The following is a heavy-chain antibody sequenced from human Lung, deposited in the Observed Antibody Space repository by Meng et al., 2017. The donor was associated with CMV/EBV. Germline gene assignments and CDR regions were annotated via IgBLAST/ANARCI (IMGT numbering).Heavy chain of an antibody. CDR2: ISGGGDRT. V-gene: IGHV3-23*01. CDR1: GFPFSSYA. D-gene: IGHD1-26*01. J-gene: IGHJ4*02. CDR3: AKGPLRSGSYPSYFDY. Sequence: SCAASGFPFSSYAMSWVRQAPGKGLEWVSAISGGGDRTYNADSVRGRFTISRDESKNTVYLQMSSLRAEDTAVYYCAKGPLRSGSYPSYFDYLGQGALVTVSS.